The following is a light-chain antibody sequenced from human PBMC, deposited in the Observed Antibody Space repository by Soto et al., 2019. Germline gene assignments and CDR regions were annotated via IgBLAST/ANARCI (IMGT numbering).Light chain of an antibody. Sequence: IQMTQSPSTLSGAVGDRVTITCRASQTISSWLAWYQQKPGKAPKLLIYKASTLKSGVPSRFSGSGSGTEFTLTISSLQPDDVATYYCQQYDSYSATCGQGNKGDIK. V-gene: IGKV1-5*03. J-gene: IGKJ1*01. CDR3: QQYDSYSAT. CDR2: KAS. CDR1: QTISSW.